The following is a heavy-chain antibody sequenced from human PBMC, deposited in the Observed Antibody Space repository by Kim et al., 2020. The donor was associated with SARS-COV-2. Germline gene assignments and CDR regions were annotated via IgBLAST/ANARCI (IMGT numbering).Heavy chain of an antibody. Sequence: GGSLRLSCAASGFTVSSNYMSWVRQAPGKGLEWVSVIYSGGSTYYADSVKGRFTISRDNSKNTLYLQMNSLRAEDTAVYYCARDLITMIVFGGTKGVYYYGMDVWGQGTTVTVSS. D-gene: IGHD3-22*01. CDR2: IYSGGST. CDR3: ARDLITMIVFGGTKGVYYYGMDV. V-gene: IGHV3-53*01. CDR1: GFTVSSNY. J-gene: IGHJ6*02.